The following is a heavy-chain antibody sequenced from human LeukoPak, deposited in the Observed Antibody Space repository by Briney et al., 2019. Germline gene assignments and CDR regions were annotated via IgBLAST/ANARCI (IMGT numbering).Heavy chain of an antibody. CDR2: ISGSGGST. D-gene: IGHD3-22*01. J-gene: IGHJ4*02. CDR3: AKVHQFAYYYDSSGYWDY. Sequence: PGGSLRLSCAASGFTFSSYAMSWVRQAPGKGLEWVSAISGSGGSTYYADSVKGRFTISRDNSKNTLYLQMNSLRAEDTAVYYCAKVHQFAYYYDSSGYWDYWGQGTLVTVSS. V-gene: IGHV3-23*01. CDR1: GFTFSSYA.